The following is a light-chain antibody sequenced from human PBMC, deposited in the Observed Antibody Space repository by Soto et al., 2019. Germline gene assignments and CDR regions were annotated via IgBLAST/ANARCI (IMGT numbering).Light chain of an antibody. CDR3: QQYNIYPWT. CDR2: DAS. Sequence: DTQMTQSPSTLSASVGDRVTITCRASQSISSWLAWYQQKPGKAPKLLIYDASSLETGVPSRFSGSGSGTEFTLTISSLQPGDFATYYCQQYNIYPWTFGQGTKVDIK. CDR1: QSISSW. J-gene: IGKJ1*01. V-gene: IGKV1-5*01.